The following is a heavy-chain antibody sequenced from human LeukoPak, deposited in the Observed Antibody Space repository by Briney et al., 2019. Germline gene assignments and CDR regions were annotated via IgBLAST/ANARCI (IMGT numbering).Heavy chain of an antibody. J-gene: IGHJ4*02. CDR2: ISVAGDIT. CDR1: GFTFSSYA. Sequence: GGSLRLSCAAPGFTFSSYAMSWLRQAPQKGLEWVSGISVAGDITYYADSVKGRFTIARDNSRTTLYLQLNSLRADDTAVYYCAKSHITRYPLQYYFDLWGQGAQVIVSS. V-gene: IGHV3-23*01. CDR3: AKSHITRYPLQYYFDL. D-gene: IGHD2-21*01.